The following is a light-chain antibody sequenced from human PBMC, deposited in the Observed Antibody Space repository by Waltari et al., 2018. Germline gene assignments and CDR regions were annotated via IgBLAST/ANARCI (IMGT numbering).Light chain of an antibody. V-gene: IGKV4-1*01. CDR2: WAS. J-gene: IGKJ5*01. Sequence: VVPQSPDPLAVSLGERATINRKSSQSLLSSAPNTDHLAWYQQKPGQPPKLLIYWASTRKTGVPDRFSGSGSGTEFTLTISSLQAEDVAIYYCQQFNSVPVTFGQGTQLEIK. CDR3: QQFNSVPVT. CDR1: QSLLSSAPNTDH.